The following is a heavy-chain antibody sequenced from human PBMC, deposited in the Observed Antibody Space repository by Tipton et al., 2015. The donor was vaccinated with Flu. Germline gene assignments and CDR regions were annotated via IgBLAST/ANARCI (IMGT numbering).Heavy chain of an antibody. CDR1: GGSISTSY. V-gene: IGHV4-4*07. CDR3: ARGSGSGTDVTFYF. Sequence: TLSLTCTVSGGSISTSYWSWIRQPAGKGLEWIGRISTSGSTNYNASLESRVTLSRDTSKSHISLRLTSVTSADTAVYYCARGSGSGTDVTFYFWGQGTLVTVSS. J-gene: IGHJ4*02. D-gene: IGHD3-10*01. CDR2: ISTSGST.